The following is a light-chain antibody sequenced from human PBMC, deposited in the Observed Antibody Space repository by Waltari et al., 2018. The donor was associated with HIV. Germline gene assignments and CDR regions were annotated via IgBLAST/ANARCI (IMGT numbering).Light chain of an antibody. CDR1: SSDVGGYNH. Sequence: QSALTQPASASGSPGQSITIPCTGTSSDVGGYNHVSWYQQHPGKAPKLMIYDVSNRPSGVSNRFSGSKSGNTASLTISGLQAEDEADYYCSSYTSSSTLRVFGTGTKVTVL. J-gene: IGLJ1*01. CDR2: DVS. CDR3: SSYTSSSTLRV. V-gene: IGLV2-14*03.